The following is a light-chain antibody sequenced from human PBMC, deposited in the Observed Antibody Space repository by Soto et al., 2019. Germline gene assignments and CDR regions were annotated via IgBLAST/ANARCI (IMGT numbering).Light chain of an antibody. CDR3: QQYNNWPLT. Sequence: AIRMTQSPSSLSASTGDRVTITCRASQGISSYLAWYQQKPGKAPKLLIYAASTLQSGVPSRFSGSGSGTDFTLTISCLQSEDFATYYCQQYNNWPLTFGAGTKVEIK. CDR2: AAS. V-gene: IGKV1-8*01. J-gene: IGKJ4*01. CDR1: QGISSY.